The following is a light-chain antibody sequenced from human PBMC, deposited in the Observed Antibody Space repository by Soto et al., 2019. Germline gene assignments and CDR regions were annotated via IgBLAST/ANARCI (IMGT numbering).Light chain of an antibody. CDR1: SSDVGGYNY. J-gene: IGLJ1*01. CDR2: DVS. Sequence: QSVLTQPASVSGSPGQSITISCTGTSSDVGGYNYVSWHQQHPGKAPKLLIYDVSSRPSGVSNRFSASKSGNTASLTISGLQAEDEAAYYCSSYTSSITHVFGTGTKVTVL. CDR3: SSYTSSITHV. V-gene: IGLV2-14*01.